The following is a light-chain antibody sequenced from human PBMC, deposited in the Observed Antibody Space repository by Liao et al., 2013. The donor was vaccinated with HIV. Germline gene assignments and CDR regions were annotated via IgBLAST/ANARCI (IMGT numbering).Light chain of an antibody. V-gene: IGLV3-21*01. J-gene: IGLJ2*01. CDR2: YDS. CDR1: NIGSKS. CDR3: QVWDSRSEVV. Sequence: SYVLTQPPSVSVAPGKTARITCGGNNIGSKSVHWYQQIPGQAPVLVIHYDSDPPSGISERFSGSNSGNTATLTISRVEAGDEADYYCQVWDSRSEVVFGGGTKLTVL.